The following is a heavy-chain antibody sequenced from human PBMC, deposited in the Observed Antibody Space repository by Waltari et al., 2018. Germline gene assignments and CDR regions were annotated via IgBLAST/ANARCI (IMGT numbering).Heavy chain of an antibody. V-gene: IGHV4-39*01. CDR3: GRIAFGDEGGYFQY. CDR2: MQYRGST. D-gene: IGHD4-17*01. CDR1: GGSICPNYN. J-gene: IGHJ1*01. Sequence: QLQLQESGPGLVKPSETLSLTCTVSGGSICPNYNWGWIRQPPGKGLEWMGNMQYRGSTFYNPSLESRVTISLDTWKNQFSLRLSSVGAADTAVYFCGRIAFGDEGGYFQYWGQGTLVTVSS.